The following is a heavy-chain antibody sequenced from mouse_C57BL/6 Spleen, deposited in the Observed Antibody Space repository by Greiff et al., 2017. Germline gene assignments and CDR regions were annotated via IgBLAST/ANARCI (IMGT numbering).Heavy chain of an antibody. J-gene: IGHJ4*01. D-gene: IGHD3-2*02. CDR3: ARNRLLYAMDY. Sequence: EVHLVESGPELVKPGASVKISCKASGYSFTGYYMNWVKQSPEKSLEWIGEINPSTGGTTYNQKFKAKATLTVDKSSSTAYMQLKSLTSEDSAVYYCARNRLLYAMDYWGQGTSVTVSS. CDR2: INPSTGGT. V-gene: IGHV1-42*01. CDR1: GYSFTGYY.